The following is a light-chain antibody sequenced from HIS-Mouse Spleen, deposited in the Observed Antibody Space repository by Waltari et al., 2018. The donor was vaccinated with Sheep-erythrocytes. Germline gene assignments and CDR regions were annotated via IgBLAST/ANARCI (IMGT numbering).Light chain of an antibody. CDR2: EVS. J-gene: IGLJ3*02. V-gene: IGLV2-8*01. CDR3: SSYAGSNNLGV. Sequence: QSALTQPPSAFGSPGQSVTISCTGTSSDVGGYTYVSWYQQPPGKAPKLMIYEVSKRPSGVPDRFSGSKSGNTASLTVSGLQAEDEADYYCSSYAGSNNLGVFGGGTKLTVL. CDR1: SSDVGGYTY.